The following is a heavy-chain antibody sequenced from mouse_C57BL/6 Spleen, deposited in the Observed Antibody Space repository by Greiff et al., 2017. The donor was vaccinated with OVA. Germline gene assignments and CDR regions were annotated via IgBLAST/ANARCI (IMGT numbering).Heavy chain of an antibody. J-gene: IGHJ1*03. V-gene: IGHV1-18*01. CDR2: INPNNGGT. CDR3: AIRSYYYGSSYWYFDV. CDR1: GYTFTDYN. Sequence: EVKLMESGPELVKPGASVKIPCKASGYTFTDYNMDWVKQSHGKSLEWIGDINPNNGGTIYNQKFKGKATLTVDKSSSTAYMELRSLTSEDTAVYYCAIRSYYYGSSYWYFDVWGTGTTVTVSS. D-gene: IGHD1-1*01.